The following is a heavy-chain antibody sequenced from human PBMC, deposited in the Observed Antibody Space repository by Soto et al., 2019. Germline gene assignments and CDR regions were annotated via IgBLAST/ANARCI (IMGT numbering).Heavy chain of an antibody. CDR1: GDSISSPHYY. D-gene: IGHD3-22*01. V-gene: IGHV4-30-4*01. Sequence: ASETLSLTCTVSGDSISSPHYYWTWVRQPPGKGLEWIGYIYYTGNNFYNPALQSRIAMSVDPSTNQFSLNLASVTAADTAVYYCAREPKHNYDSSTCNGGFDSWGPGTLVTVSS. CDR2: IYYTGNN. J-gene: IGHJ4*02. CDR3: AREPKHNYDSSTCNGGFDS.